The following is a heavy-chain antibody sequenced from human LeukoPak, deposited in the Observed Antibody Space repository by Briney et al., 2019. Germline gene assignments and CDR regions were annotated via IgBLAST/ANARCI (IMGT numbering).Heavy chain of an antibody. CDR3: AKARDDYNSGPFDY. CDR1: GFTFSNYW. J-gene: IGHJ4*02. CDR2: INSDGINT. V-gene: IGHV3-74*01. Sequence: GGSLRLSCAASGFTFSNYWMHWVRQAPGKGLVWVSRINSDGINTSYADSVKGRFTISRDNARNSLYLQMNSLRAEDTALYYCAKARDDYNSGPFDYWGQGTLVTVSS. D-gene: IGHD5-24*01.